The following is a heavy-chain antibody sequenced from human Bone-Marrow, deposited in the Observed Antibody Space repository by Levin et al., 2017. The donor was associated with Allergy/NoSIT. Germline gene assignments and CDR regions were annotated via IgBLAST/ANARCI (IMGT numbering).Heavy chain of an antibody. Sequence: GGSLRLSCKASGYSFTNYWIAWVRQMPGRGLEWMGLIYPGDSNARYSPSFQGQVTISVDKSISTAYLQWSSLKASDTAIYYCARRIGHCATNDCFGLDPWGQGTLVTVSS. V-gene: IGHV5-51*01. CDR2: IYPGDSNA. CDR3: ARRIGHCATNDCFGLDP. J-gene: IGHJ5*02. D-gene: IGHD1-26*01. CDR1: GYSFTNYW.